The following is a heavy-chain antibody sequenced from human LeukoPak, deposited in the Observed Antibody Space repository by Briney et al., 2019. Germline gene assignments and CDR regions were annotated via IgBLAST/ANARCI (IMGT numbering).Heavy chain of an antibody. CDR3: AKRMGYSSGWYYFDY. D-gene: IGHD6-19*01. J-gene: IGHJ4*02. CDR2: ISGSGGST. CDR1: GFTFSSYA. Sequence: GGSLRLSCAASGFTFSSYAMSWVRQAPGKGLEWVSAISGSGGSTYYADSVKGRFTISRDNSKNTLYLQMNSLRAEDTAVYYCAKRMGYSSGWYYFDYWGPGTLVAVSS. V-gene: IGHV3-23*01.